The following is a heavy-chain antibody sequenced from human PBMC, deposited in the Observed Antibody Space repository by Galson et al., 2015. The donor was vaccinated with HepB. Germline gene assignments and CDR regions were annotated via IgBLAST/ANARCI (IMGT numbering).Heavy chain of an antibody. Sequence: SVKVSCKASGYTFTSYAMNWVRQAPGQGLEWMGWINTNTGNPTYAQGFTGRFVFSLDTSVSTAYLQISSLKAEDTAVYYCARTSAYGGYQEPPDWFDPWGQGTLVTVSS. J-gene: IGHJ5*02. CDR3: ARTSAYGGYQEPPDWFDP. D-gene: IGHD5-12*01. CDR2: INTNTGNP. V-gene: IGHV7-4-1*02. CDR1: GYTFTSYA.